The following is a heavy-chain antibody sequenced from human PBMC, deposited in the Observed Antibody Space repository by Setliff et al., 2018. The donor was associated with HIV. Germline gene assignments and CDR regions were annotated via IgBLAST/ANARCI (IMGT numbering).Heavy chain of an antibody. Sequence: PSETLSLTCTVSGDSISRGPYYWSWIRQSAGRGLEWIGRVYSNGDTNYSPSFQSRVSMSIDTSKNQFSLTLTSVTAADTAVYYCARDQGESTWSYWFDPWGQGTQVTVSS. J-gene: IGHJ5*02. CDR3: ARDQGESTWSYWFDP. CDR2: VYSNGDT. D-gene: IGHD6-13*01. V-gene: IGHV4-61*02. CDR1: GDSISRGPYY.